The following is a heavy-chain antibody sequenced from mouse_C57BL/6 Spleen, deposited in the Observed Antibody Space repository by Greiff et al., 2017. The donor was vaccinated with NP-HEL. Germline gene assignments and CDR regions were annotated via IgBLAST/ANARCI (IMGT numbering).Heavy chain of an antibody. J-gene: IGHJ4*01. Sequence: VQLQQSGAELAGPGASVKMSCKASGYTFTSYTMHWVKQRPGQGLEWIGYINPSSGYTKYNQKFKDKATLTADKSSSTAYMQLSSLTSEDSAVYYCARSWGPYYAMDYWGQGTSVTVSS. CDR3: ARSWGPYYAMDY. CDR1: GYTFTSYT. V-gene: IGHV1-4*01. CDR2: INPSSGYT.